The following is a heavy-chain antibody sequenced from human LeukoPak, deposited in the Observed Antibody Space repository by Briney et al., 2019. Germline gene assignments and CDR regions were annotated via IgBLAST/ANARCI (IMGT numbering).Heavy chain of an antibody. CDR2: ISSSSSYI. D-gene: IGHD5-18*01. CDR3: ARVDTAMHDAFDI. J-gene: IGHJ3*02. V-gene: IGHV3-21*01. Sequence: GVSLRLSCAASGFTFSSYSMNWVRQAPGKGLEWVSSISSSSSYIYYADSVKGRFAIYRDNAKNSLYLQMNSLRAEDTAVYYCARVDTAMHDAFDIWGQGTMVTVSS. CDR1: GFTFSSYS.